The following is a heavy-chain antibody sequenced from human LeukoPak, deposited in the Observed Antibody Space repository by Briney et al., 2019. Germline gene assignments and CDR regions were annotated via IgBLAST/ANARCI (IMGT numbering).Heavy chain of an antibody. J-gene: IGHJ4*02. CDR1: GFTFSNAW. V-gene: IGHV3-15*01. CDR3: TTEELGYCSSTSCYTSKPFDY. Sequence: GGSLRLSCAASGFTFSNAWMSWVRQAPGKGLEWVGRIKSKTDGGKTDYAAPVKGRFTISRDDSKNTLYLQMNSLKTEDTAVYYCTTEELGYCSSTSCYTSKPFDYWGQGTLVTVSS. D-gene: IGHD2-2*02. CDR2: IKSKTDGGKT.